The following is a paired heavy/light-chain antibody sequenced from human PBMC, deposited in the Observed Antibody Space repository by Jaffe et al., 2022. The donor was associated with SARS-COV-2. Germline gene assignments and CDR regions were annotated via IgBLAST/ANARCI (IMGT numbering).Light chain of an antibody. CDR2: RDT. CDR1: NIGTKN. Sequence: SYELTQALSVSVALGQTASVTCGGDNIGTKNVHWYQQKPGQAPFLVIYRDTKRPSGIPERFSGSNSGNTATLTISRAQAGDEADYFCQVWDSSAVVFGGGTKLTVL. V-gene: IGLV3-9*01. CDR3: QVWDSSAVV. J-gene: IGLJ2*01.
Heavy chain of an antibody. D-gene: IGHD3-22*01. CDR3: ARISYYDRSRYGDDAFDI. J-gene: IGHJ3*02. V-gene: IGHV2-70*01. CDR1: GFSLNTSKMF. CDR2: IDWNDDK. Sequence: QVTLRESGPALVKPTQTLTLTCTFSGFSLNTSKMFVTWIRQPPGKALEWLALIDWNDDKYFSPSLKTRLTISKDTSKNQVLLTMTNMDPVDTATYYCARISYYDRSRYGDDAFDIWGQGTMVTVSS.